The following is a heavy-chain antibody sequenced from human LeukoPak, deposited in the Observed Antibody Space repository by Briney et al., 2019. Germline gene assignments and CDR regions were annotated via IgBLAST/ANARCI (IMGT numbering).Heavy chain of an antibody. CDR3: ARDSYGSGSLHYYYYSGMDV. Sequence: GGSLRLSCAASGFTFSSYWMSWVRPAPGKGLEWVANIKQDGSEKYYVDSVKGRFTISRDNAKNSLYLQMNSLRAEDTAVYYCARDSYGSGSLHYYYYSGMDVWGKGTTVTVSS. J-gene: IGHJ6*04. CDR2: IKQDGSEK. V-gene: IGHV3-7*03. CDR1: GFTFSSYW. D-gene: IGHD3-10*01.